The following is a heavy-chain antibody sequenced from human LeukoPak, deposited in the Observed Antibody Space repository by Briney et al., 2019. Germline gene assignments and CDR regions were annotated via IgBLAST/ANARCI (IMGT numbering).Heavy chain of an antibody. D-gene: IGHD3-22*01. V-gene: IGHV1-69*05. J-gene: IGHJ5*02. Sequence: GASVKVSCKASGDTFSSYAISWVRQAPGQGLEWMGGIIPIFGTANYAQKFQGRVTITTDESTSTAYMELSSLRSEDTAVYYCARDPSITMIVGWFDPWGQGTLVTVSS. CDR3: ARDPSITMIVGWFDP. CDR2: IIPIFGTA. CDR1: GDTFSSYA.